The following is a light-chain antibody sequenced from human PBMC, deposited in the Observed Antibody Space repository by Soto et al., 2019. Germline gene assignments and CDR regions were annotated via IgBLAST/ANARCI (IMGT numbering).Light chain of an antibody. Sequence: EIVMTQSPATLSVSPGERATLSCRANQSVSSNLAWYQQKPGQAPRLLIYGASTRATGIPARFSGSGSGTEFTLTISSLQSEDFAVYYCQQYNNWPAPVTFGQGTKLEIK. CDR1: QSVSSN. V-gene: IGKV3-15*01. CDR3: QQYNNWPAPVT. CDR2: GAS. J-gene: IGKJ2*01.